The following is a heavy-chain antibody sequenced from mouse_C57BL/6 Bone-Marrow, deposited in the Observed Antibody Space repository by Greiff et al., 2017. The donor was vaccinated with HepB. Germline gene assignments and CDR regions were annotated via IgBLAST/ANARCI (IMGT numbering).Heavy chain of an antibody. V-gene: IGHV2-9-1*01. CDR2: IWTGGGT. CDR1: GFSLTSYA. J-gene: IGHJ1*03. CDR3: ARNSLLLRSDWYFDV. Sequence: VMLVESGPGLVAPSQSLSITCTVSGFSLTSYAISWVRQPPGKGLEWLGVIWTGGGTNYNSALKSRLSISKDNSKSQVFLKMNSLQTDDTARYYCARNSLLLRSDWYFDVWGTGTTVTVSS. D-gene: IGHD1-1*01.